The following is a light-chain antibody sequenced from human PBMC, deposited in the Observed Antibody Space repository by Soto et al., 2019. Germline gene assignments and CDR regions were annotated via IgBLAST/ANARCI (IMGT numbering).Light chain of an antibody. V-gene: IGLV2-14*01. CDR3: SSYTSTTSYV. J-gene: IGLJ1*01. CDR1: SSDVGGYNF. Sequence: QSVLTQPASVSGSPGQSITISCTGTSSDVGGYNFVSWYQQHPGKAPKLIFSEVSNRPSGVSYRFSGPKSGNTASLTISGLQADDEADYYCSSYTSTTSYVFGTGTKVTVL. CDR2: EVS.